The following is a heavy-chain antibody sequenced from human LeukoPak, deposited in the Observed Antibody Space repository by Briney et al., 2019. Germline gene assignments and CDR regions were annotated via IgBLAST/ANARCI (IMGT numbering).Heavy chain of an antibody. V-gene: IGHV3-23*01. CDR1: RFSYSSYA. CDR3: AKEGGYNYGYLDS. D-gene: IGHD5-18*01. CDR2: ISGSGDT. Sequence: GGSLRLSCAVSRFSYSSYAMSWVRQAPGKGLEGVSTISGSGDTYYVDSVKGRFTISRDNSKNTLYLQMNSLRAEDTAVYYCAKEGGYNYGYLDSWGQGTLVTVSS. J-gene: IGHJ4*02.